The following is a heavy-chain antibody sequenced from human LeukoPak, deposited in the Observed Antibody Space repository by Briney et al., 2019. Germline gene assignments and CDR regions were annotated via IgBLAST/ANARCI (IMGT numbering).Heavy chain of an antibody. D-gene: IGHD6-19*01. CDR1: GYTFTSYD. J-gene: IGHJ4*02. CDR2: MNPNSGNT. CDR3: ATTDLAVAGVDYFDY. Sequence: GASVKASCKASGYTFTSYDINWVRQATGQGLEWMGWMNPNSGNTGYAQKFQGRVTMTRNTSISTAYMELSSLRSEDTAVYYCATTDLAVAGVDYFDYWGQGTLVTVSS. V-gene: IGHV1-8*01.